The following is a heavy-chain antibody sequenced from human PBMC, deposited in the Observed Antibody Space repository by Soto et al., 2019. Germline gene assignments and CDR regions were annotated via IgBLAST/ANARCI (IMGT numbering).Heavy chain of an antibody. CDR2: INSGGGNT. CDR3: AKLRDYAGVADY. D-gene: IGHD4-17*01. Sequence: PGGSLRLSCAASGFTFSSYAMSWVRQAPGKGLEWVSAINSGGGNTYYADSVKGRFTISRDNSKSTLYLQMNSLRAEDTAVYYCAKLRDYAGVADYWGQGTLVTVSS. J-gene: IGHJ4*02. CDR1: GFTFSSYA. V-gene: IGHV3-23*01.